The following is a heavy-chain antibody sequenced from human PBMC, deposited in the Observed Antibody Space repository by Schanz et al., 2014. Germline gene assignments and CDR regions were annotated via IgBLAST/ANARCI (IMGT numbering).Heavy chain of an antibody. J-gene: IGHJ2*01. CDR3: AKDLGVDCGDGCFNWYFDL. Sequence: VRLVESGGGVVQPGRSLRLSCAASGFTLSNYAMSWVRQAPGKGLEWVAAVSSRSDEIKYADSVRGRFTISRDNSRSTMYLQMNSLRAEDTAVYFCAKDLGVDCGDGCFNWYFDLWGRGTLVTVSS. D-gene: IGHD2-21*02. V-gene: IGHV3-23*04. CDR2: VSSRSDEI. CDR1: GFTLSNYA.